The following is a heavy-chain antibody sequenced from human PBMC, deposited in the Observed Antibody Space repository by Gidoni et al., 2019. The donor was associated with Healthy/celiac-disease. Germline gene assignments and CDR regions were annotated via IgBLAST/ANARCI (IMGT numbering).Heavy chain of an antibody. CDR3: ARVGVAAAGFDWYFDL. J-gene: IGHJ2*01. CDR2: ISYDGSNK. D-gene: IGHD6-13*01. Sequence: QVQLVESGGGVVQPGRSLRLSCAASGFTLSSYAMHWVRQAPGKGLEWVAVISYDGSNKYYADSVKGRFTISRDNSKNTLYLQMNSLRAEDTAVYYCARVGVAAAGFDWYFDLWGRGTLVTVSS. V-gene: IGHV3-30-3*01. CDR1: GFTLSSYA.